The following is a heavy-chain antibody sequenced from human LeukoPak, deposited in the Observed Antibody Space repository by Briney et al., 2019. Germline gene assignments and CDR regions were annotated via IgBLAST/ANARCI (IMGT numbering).Heavy chain of an antibody. CDR1: GFTFSNYA. CDR2: IAYDGSST. CDR3: ARGASTAAKYGMDV. Sequence: GGSLRLSCAASGFTFSNYAIHCVRQAPGKGLEWVAVIAYDGSSTVYADSVKGRFTISRDNSKNTLYLQMNSLRTEDTAVYYCARGASTAAKYGMDVWGRGTTVTVSS. V-gene: IGHV3-30*04. J-gene: IGHJ6*02. D-gene: IGHD2-21*02.